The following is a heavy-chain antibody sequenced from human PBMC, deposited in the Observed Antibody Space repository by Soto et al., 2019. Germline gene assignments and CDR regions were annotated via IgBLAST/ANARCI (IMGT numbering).Heavy chain of an antibody. V-gene: IGHV1-69*01. J-gene: IGHJ2*01. D-gene: IGHD4-17*01. Sequence: QVQLVQSGAEVKKPGFSVKVSCKASGGTFSSYAISWVRQAPGQGLEWMGGIIPIFGTANYAQKFQGRVTITADESTSTAYMELSSLRSEDTAVYYCARERDGDYARRGYFDLWGRGTLVTVSS. CDR3: ARERDGDYARRGYFDL. CDR1: GGTFSSYA. CDR2: IIPIFGTA.